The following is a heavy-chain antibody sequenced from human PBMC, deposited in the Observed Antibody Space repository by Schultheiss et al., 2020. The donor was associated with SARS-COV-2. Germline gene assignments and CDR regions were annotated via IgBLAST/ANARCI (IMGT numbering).Heavy chain of an antibody. V-gene: IGHV4-59*01. J-gene: IGHJ5*02. CDR2: IYYSGST. Sequence: SETLSLTCTVSGDSIGTYYWNWVRQSPGKGLEWIGYIYYSGSTNYNPSLKSRVTISVDTSKNQFSLKLSSVTAADTAVYYCARSLTAMGEFDPWGQGTLVTVSS. CDR1: GDSIGTYY. CDR3: ARSLTAMGEFDP. D-gene: IGHD5-18*01.